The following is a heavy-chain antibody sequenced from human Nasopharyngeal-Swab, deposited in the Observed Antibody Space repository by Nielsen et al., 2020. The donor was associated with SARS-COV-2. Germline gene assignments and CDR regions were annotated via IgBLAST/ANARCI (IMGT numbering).Heavy chain of an antibody. J-gene: IGHJ6*02. D-gene: IGHD4-11*01. V-gene: IGHV3-15*01. CDR2: IKSKTDGGTT. CDR3: TTDFTITISYHYYGMDV. Sequence: RSPPVLWMVWVGRIKSKTDGGTTVYAAPVKGRFTISRDDSKNTLYLQMNSLKTEDTAVYYCTTDFTITISYHYYGMDVWGQGTTVTVSS.